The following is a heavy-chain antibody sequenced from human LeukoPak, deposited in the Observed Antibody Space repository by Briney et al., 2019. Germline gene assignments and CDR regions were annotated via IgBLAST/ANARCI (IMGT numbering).Heavy chain of an antibody. CDR3: AREDCGGDCKLDY. CDR2: INSDGSST. J-gene: IGHJ4*02. CDR1: GFTFSSYW. D-gene: IGHD2-21*02. V-gene: IGHV3-74*01. Sequence: PGGSLRLSCAASGFTFSSYWMHWVRQALGKGLVWVSRINSDGSSTSYADSVKGRFTISRDNAKNTLYLQMNSLRAEDTAVYYCAREDCGGDCKLDYWGQGTLVTVSS.